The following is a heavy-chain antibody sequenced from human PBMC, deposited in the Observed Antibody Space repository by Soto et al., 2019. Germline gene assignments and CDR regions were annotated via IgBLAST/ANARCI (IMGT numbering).Heavy chain of an antibody. CDR2: IYTSGST. Sequence: TLSLTCTVSGGSISSYYWSWIRQPAGKGLEWIGRIYTSGSTNYNPSLKSRVTMSVGTSKNQFSLKLSSVTAADTAVYYCASLYGSGSYYNGMDVWGQGTTVTVSS. V-gene: IGHV4-4*07. J-gene: IGHJ6*02. D-gene: IGHD3-10*01. CDR3: ASLYGSGSYYNGMDV. CDR1: GGSISSYY.